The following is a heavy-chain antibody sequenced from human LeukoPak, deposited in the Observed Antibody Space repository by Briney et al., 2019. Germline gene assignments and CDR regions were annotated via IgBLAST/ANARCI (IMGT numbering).Heavy chain of an antibody. J-gene: IGHJ4*02. CDR1: GYTFTGYY. V-gene: IGHV1-2*02. Sequence: ASVKVSCKASGYTFTGYYMHWVRQAPGQGLEWMGWTNPNSGGTNYAQKFQGRVTMTRDTSISTAYMELSRLRSDDTAVYYCARAPTDFWSGYSNYFDYWGQGTLVTVSS. CDR2: TNPNSGGT. D-gene: IGHD3-3*01. CDR3: ARAPTDFWSGYSNYFDY.